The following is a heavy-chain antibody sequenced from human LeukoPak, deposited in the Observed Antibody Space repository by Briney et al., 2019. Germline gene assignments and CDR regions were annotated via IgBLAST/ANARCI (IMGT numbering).Heavy chain of an antibody. J-gene: IGHJ5*02. CDR1: GYTFTGYY. CDR2: INPNSGGT. D-gene: IGHD2-15*01. V-gene: IGHV1-2*02. CDR3: ARDLGYCTGGTCYPNWFDP. Sequence: ASVKVSCKASGYTFTGYYMHWVRQAPGQGLEWMGWINPNSGGTNYAQKFQGRVTMTRDTSISTAYMELSRLRSDDTAVYYCARDLGYCTGGTCYPNWFDPWGQGTLVTVSS.